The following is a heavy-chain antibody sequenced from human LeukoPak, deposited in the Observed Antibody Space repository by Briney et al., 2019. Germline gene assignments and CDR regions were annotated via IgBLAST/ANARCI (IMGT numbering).Heavy chain of an antibody. CDR3: ARDTATPWLRDAYFDY. Sequence: PSETLSLTCTVSGGSISSYYWSWLRQPPGKGLEWIGYIYYSGSTNYNPSLKSRVTISVDTSKNQFSLKLSSVTAADTAVYYCARDTATPWLRDAYFDYWGQGTLVTVSS. CDR2: IYYSGST. D-gene: IGHD5-12*01. V-gene: IGHV4-59*01. J-gene: IGHJ4*02. CDR1: GGSISSYY.